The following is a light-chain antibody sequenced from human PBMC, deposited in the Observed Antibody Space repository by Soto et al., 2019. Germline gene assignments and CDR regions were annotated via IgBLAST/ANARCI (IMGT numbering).Light chain of an antibody. CDR1: SGHSSYI. CDR2: VEGSGSF. J-gene: IGLJ3*02. CDR3: ETWDSNTWV. V-gene: IGLV4-60*02. Sequence: QLVLTQSSSASASLGSSVKLTCTLSSGHSSYIIAWHQQQPGKAPRYLMKVEGSGSFNKGSGVPDRFSGYRSGDDRYLTISNLQFEDEADYYCETWDSNTWVFGGGTKLTVL.